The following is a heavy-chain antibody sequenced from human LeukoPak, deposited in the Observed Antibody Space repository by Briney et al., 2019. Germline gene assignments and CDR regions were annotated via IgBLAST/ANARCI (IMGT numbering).Heavy chain of an antibody. V-gene: IGHV1-8*01. J-gene: IGHJ4*02. CDR1: GYTFTSFD. Sequence: ASVKVSCKASGYTFTSFDINWVRQATGQGLGWMGWMNYNSGNTGYAQKFQGRVIMTRNISISTAYMELSSLRSDDTAVYYCAREEPGYDFWSEIDYWGQGTLVTVSS. CDR2: MNYNSGNT. CDR3: AREEPGYDFWSEIDY. D-gene: IGHD3-3*01.